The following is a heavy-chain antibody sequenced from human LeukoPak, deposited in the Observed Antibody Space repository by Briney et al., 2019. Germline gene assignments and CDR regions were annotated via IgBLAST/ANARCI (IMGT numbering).Heavy chain of an antibody. Sequence: GASLRLSCAASGFTFSSYAMTWVRQAPGKGLEWVASLNEDGNRKYYVDSVKGRFTISRDNARKSLYLEMNSLRAEDTAVYYCARAVTSTEGYWGQGTLVTVSS. V-gene: IGHV3-7*03. CDR2: LNEDGNRK. CDR1: GFTFSSYA. CDR3: ARAVTSTEGY. J-gene: IGHJ4*02.